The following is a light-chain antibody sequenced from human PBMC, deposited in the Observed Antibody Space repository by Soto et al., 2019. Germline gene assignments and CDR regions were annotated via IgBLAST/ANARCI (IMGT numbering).Light chain of an antibody. CDR2: TNN. J-gene: IGLJ2*01. V-gene: IGLV1-44*01. CDR3: ATWDDSLNGVV. CDR1: SSNIGSKP. Sequence: QPVLTQPPSASGTPGQRVTISCSGSSSNIGSKPVNWYQQLPGTAPKLLIHTNNERPSGVPGRFSGSKSGTSASLAISGLQSEDEADYYCATWDDSLNGVVFGGGTQLTVL.